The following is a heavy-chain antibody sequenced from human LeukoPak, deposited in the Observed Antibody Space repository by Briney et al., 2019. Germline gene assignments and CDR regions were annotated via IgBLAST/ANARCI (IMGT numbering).Heavy chain of an antibody. V-gene: IGHV4-4*07. Sequence: SETLSLTCTVSGGSISSYYWSWIRQPAGKGLEWIGRIYTSGSTNYNPSLKSRVIMSVDTSKNQFSLKLSSVTAADTAVYYCARVHCGGDCYYNWFDPWGQGTLVTVSS. CDR1: GGSISSYY. J-gene: IGHJ5*02. D-gene: IGHD2-21*02. CDR2: IYTSGST. CDR3: ARVHCGGDCYYNWFDP.